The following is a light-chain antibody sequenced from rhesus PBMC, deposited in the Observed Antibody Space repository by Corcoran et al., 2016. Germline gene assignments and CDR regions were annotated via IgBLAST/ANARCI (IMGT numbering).Light chain of an antibody. CDR2: YAS. V-gene: IGKV1-66*01. J-gene: IGKJ4*01. Sequence: DIQMTQSPSSLSASVGDRVTITCRASQGIYNYLAWYLQKLGKAPNPLIFYASSLEKGVPPRLSGSRSGTAYTLTISSLKPEDFATYYCQKYDNVPPTVGGGTRVELK. CDR3: QKYDNVPPT. CDR1: QGIYNY.